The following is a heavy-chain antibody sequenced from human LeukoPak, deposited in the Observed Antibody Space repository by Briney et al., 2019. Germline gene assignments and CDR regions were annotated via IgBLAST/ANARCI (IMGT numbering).Heavy chain of an antibody. CDR2: IYPGDSDT. CDR1: GYSFTSYW. J-gene: IGHJ5*02. D-gene: IGHD6-19*01. CDR3: ARAVAERGDWFDP. V-gene: IGHV5-51*01. Sequence: GESLKISCKGSGYSFTSYWIGWVRQMPGKGLECMGIIYPGDSDTRYSPSFQGQVTISADKSISTAYLQWSSLKASDTAMYYCARAVAERGDWFDPWGQGTLVTVSS.